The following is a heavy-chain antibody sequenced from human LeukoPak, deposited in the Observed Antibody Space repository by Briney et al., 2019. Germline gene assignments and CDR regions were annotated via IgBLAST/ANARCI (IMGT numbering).Heavy chain of an antibody. J-gene: IGHJ6*03. V-gene: IGHV1-46*01. CDR1: GYTFTSYY. D-gene: IGHD3-10*01. Sequence: EASVKVSCKASGYTFTSYYMHWVRQAPGQGLEWMGIINPSGGSTSYAQKFQGRVTITADKSTSTAYMELSSLRSEDTAVYYCASVGSGFGYYYYYMDVWGKGTTVTVSS. CDR3: ASVGSGFGYYYYYMDV. CDR2: INPSGGST.